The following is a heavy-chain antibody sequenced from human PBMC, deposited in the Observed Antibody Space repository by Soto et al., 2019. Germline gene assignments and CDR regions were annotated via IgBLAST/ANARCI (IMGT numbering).Heavy chain of an antibody. Sequence: ASVKVSCKASGYTFIDYYIHWVRQAPGQGLEWMGWINPKTGATSYAQNFRGRVTMTRDASISTAFMDLSRLTSDDTAVYYCAKYQPPEFDPWGQGSPVTVAS. CDR1: GYTFIDYY. CDR2: INPKTGAT. CDR3: AKYQPPEFDP. J-gene: IGHJ5*02. V-gene: IGHV1-2*02. D-gene: IGHD2-2*01.